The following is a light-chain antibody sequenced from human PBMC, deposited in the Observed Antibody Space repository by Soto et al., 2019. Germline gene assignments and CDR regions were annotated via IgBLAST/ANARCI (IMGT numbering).Light chain of an antibody. V-gene: IGLV4-69*01. J-gene: IGLJ2*01. CDR2: LNNDGSH. CDR3: QTWGTGFQV. CDR1: SGHSSYA. Sequence: QSVLTQSPSASASLGASVKLTCTLSSGHSSYAIAWHQKQPGKGPRYLMDLNNDGSHTKGDGIPDRFSGSSSGAERYLIISSLQSEDEGDYYCQTWGTGFQVFGGGTKLTVL.